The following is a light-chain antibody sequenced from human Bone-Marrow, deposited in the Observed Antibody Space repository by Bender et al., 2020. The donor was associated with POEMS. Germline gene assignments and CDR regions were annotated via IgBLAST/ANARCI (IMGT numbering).Light chain of an antibody. CDR1: SSDVGGYNY. CDR2: DVT. CDR3: CSYAGSYPL. J-gene: IGLJ3*02. V-gene: IGLV2-11*01. Sequence: QSALTQPRSVSGSPGQSVTISCTGTSSDVGGYNYISWYQHHPGKAPKLMIYDVTKRPSGVPDRFSGSKSGNTASLTISGLQAEAEADYHCCSYAGSYPLFGGGTKLTVL.